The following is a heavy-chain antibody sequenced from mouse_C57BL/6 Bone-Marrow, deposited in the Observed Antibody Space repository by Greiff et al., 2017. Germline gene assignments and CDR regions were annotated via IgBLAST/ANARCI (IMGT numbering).Heavy chain of an antibody. Sequence: VKVVESGPGLVAPSQRLSITCTVSGFSLTSYGVHWVRQPPGKGLEWLVVIWSDGSTTYNSALKSRLSISKDNSKSQVFLKMNSLQTDDTAMYYCARQGVNRDAMDYWGQGTSVTVSS. CDR3: ARQGVNRDAMDY. V-gene: IGHV2-6-1*01. CDR2: IWSDGST. CDR1: GFSLTSYG. J-gene: IGHJ4*01.